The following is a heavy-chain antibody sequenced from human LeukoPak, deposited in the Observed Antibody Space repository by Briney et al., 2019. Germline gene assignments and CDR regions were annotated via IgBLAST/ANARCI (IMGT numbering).Heavy chain of an antibody. CDR3: ARDSSSSYYMDV. J-gene: IGHJ6*03. CDR2: IIPIFGTA. Sequence: GASVKVSCKASGGTFSSYALSWVRQAPGQGLEWMGGIIPIFGTANYAQKFQGRVTITADESTSTAYMELSSLRSEDTAVYYCARDSSSSYYMDVWGKGTTVTVSS. D-gene: IGHD2-2*01. V-gene: IGHV1-69*13. CDR1: GGTFSSYA.